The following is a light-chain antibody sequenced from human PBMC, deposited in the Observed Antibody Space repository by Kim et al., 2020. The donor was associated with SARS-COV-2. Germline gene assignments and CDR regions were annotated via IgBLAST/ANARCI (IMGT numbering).Light chain of an antibody. Sequence: EIVLTQSPGTLSLSPGERATLSCRASQSVSSNYLAWYQQKPVQSPKLLIYGASSRATGTPDRFSGSGSGTGFTLTISRLEPEDVAVYYCQQYDSSPLRLTFGGGTKVDIK. CDR1: QSVSSNY. CDR2: GAS. V-gene: IGKV3-20*01. J-gene: IGKJ4*01. CDR3: QQYDSSPLRLT.